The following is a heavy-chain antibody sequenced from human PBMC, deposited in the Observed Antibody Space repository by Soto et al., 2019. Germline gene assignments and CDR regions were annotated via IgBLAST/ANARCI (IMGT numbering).Heavy chain of an antibody. D-gene: IGHD4-17*01. J-gene: IGHJ3*01. V-gene: IGHV4-59*01. Sequence: QVQLQESGPGLVKPSETLSLTCTVSSGSIINYYWSWIRQPPGKGLEWIGFIYYSGSTNYNSFLKSRVTMSVDMSRQQLSLKLNSVTAADTAVYYCACRLTLATTTGDAFDLWGQGTMVTVSS. CDR1: SGSIINYY. CDR2: IYYSGST. CDR3: ACRLTLATTTGDAFDL.